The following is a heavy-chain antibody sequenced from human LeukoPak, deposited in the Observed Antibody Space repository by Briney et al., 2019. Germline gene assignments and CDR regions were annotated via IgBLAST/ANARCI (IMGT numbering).Heavy chain of an antibody. D-gene: IGHD3-3*01. CDR3: AKGDDFWSGPGLNWFDP. V-gene: IGHV3-23*01. CDR2: ISGSGGST. J-gene: IGHJ5*02. Sequence: GGSLRHSCAASGFTFSSYAMSWVRQAPGKGLEWVSAISGSGGSTYYADSVKGRFTISRDNSKNTLYLQMNSLRAEDTAVYYCAKGDDFWSGPGLNWFDPWGQGTLVTVSS. CDR1: GFTFSSYA.